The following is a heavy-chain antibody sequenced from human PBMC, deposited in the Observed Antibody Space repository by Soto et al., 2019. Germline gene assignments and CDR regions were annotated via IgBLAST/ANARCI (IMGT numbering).Heavy chain of an antibody. J-gene: IGHJ4*02. D-gene: IGHD6-13*01. CDR3: ARDPKDSSSWDGPLFDY. V-gene: IGHV3-21*01. CDR1: GFTFSSYS. CDR2: ISSSSSYI. Sequence: GGSLRLSCAASGFTFSSYSMNWVRQAPGKGLEWVSSISSSSSYIYYADSVKGRFTISRDNAKNSLYLQMNSLRAEDTAVYYCARDPKDSSSWDGPLFDYWGQGTLVTVSS.